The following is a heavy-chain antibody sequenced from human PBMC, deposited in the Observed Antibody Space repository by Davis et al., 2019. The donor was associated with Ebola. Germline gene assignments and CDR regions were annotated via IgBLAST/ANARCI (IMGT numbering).Heavy chain of an antibody. V-gene: IGHV3-7*03. CDR3: AKRITFGGVIVKGHFDY. CDR2: IKQDGSEK. J-gene: IGHJ4*02. CDR1: GFTFSSYW. Sequence: GESLKISCAASGFTFSSYWMSWVRQAPGKGLEWVANIKQDGSEKYYVDSVKGRFTISRDNAKNSLYLQMNSLRAEDTAVYYCAKRITFGGVIVKGHFDYWGQGTLVTVSS. D-gene: IGHD3-16*02.